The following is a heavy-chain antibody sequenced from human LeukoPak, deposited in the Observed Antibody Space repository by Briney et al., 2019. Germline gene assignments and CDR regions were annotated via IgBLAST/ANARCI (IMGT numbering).Heavy chain of an antibody. Sequence: GASVKVSCKASGGTFSSYAISWVRQAPGQGLEWMGWISAYNGNTNYAQKLQGRVTMTTDTSTSTAYMELRSLRSDDTAVYYCARESVIVVVPAAIDRWYYYGMDVWGQGTTVTVSS. J-gene: IGHJ6*02. V-gene: IGHV1-18*01. CDR1: GGTFSSYA. D-gene: IGHD2-2*02. CDR3: ARESVIVVVPAAIDRWYYYGMDV. CDR2: ISAYNGNT.